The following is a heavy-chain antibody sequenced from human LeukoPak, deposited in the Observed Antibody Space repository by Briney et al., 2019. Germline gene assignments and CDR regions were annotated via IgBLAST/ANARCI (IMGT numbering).Heavy chain of an antibody. V-gene: IGHV3-23*01. CDR1: GFTFSAFG. J-gene: IGHJ6*02. CDR2: ITKSGDST. Sequence: GGSRRLSCAASGFTFSAFGMNWVRQAPGKGLEWVSTITKSGDSTYYVDSVKGRFTISRANSKNTLYRQMNSLKAEDTPKYYFTKDLWGKFCSSVWGQGTTVTVSS. D-gene: IGHD2-21*01. CDR3: TKDLWGKFCSSV.